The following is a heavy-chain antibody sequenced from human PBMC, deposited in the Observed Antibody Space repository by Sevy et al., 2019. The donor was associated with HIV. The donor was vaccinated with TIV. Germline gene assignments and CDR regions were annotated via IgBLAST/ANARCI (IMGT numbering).Heavy chain of an antibody. CDR1: GFTFGSYG. J-gene: IGHJ4*02. CDR2: ISYDRSEK. V-gene: IGHV3-33*01. Sequence: GGSLRRSCAASGFTFGSYGMHWVRQAPGKGLEWVAFISYDRSEKEYADSVKGRFTISRDKSKNTVDLQMNSLRVEDTALYYCARVRRSYYFDYWGQGTLVTVSS. CDR3: ARVRRSYYFDY. D-gene: IGHD3-10*01.